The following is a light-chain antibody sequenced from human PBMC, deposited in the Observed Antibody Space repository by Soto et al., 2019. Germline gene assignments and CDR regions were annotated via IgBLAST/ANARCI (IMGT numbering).Light chain of an antibody. V-gene: IGKV3-11*01. CDR2: DAT. CDR1: QRLSSY. Sequence: EIVLTQSPATLSLSPGERATLSCRASQRLSSYLAWYQQKPGQAPRLLIYDATDRATGIPDRFSGSGSGTDFTLTISSLEPEDFAVYYCQQRSKWPLAFGGGTKVEIK. J-gene: IGKJ4*01. CDR3: QQRSKWPLA.